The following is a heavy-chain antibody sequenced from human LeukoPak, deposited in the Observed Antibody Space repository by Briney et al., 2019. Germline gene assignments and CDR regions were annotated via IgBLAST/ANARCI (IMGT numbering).Heavy chain of an antibody. CDR1: GGTFSSYA. J-gene: IGHJ1*01. Sequence: SVKVSCKASGGTFSSYAISWVRQAPGQGLEWMGGIIPIFGTANYAQKFQGRVTITTDESTSTAYMELSSLRSEDTAVYYCARGPYYYDSSGYPLGYFQHWGQGTLVTVSS. V-gene: IGHV1-69*05. CDR3: ARGPYYYDSSGYPLGYFQH. CDR2: IIPIFGTA. D-gene: IGHD3-22*01.